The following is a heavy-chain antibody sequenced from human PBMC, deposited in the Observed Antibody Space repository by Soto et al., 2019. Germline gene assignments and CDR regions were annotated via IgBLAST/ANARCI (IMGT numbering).Heavy chain of an antibody. J-gene: IGHJ6*02. Sequence: QVQLVQSGAEVKKPGSSVNVSCKASGGTFSSYAISWVRQAPGQGLEWMGGIIPISDTTNYAQKYQGRVTITADESTSTAYMELSSLRSEDTAVYYCARSQGSSTSLELYYYYSYGMDVWGQGTTVTVSS. CDR3: ARSQGSSTSLELYYYYSYGMDV. D-gene: IGHD2-2*01. V-gene: IGHV1-69*01. CDR1: GGTFSSYA. CDR2: IIPISDTT.